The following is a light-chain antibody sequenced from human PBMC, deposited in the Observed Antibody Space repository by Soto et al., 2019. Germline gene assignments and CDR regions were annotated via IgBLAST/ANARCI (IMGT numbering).Light chain of an antibody. J-gene: IGKJ2*01. V-gene: IGKV1-39*01. Sequence: DIQVTQSPSSLSASVGDRVTITCRASQSVTTYLNWYQQKPGKAPNLLIYRASSLQTGVPSMFSVSESGTEFTLTINTLQPEDFATYYCQQSYRAPYTFGQGTKLEIE. CDR1: QSVTTY. CDR2: RAS. CDR3: QQSYRAPYT.